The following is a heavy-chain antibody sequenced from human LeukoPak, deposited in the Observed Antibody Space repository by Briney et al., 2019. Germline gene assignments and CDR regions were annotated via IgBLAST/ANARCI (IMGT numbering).Heavy chain of an antibody. D-gene: IGHD3-10*01. CDR1: GYSFTSYW. V-gene: IGHV5-51*01. CDR3: ARGNAPDVLLWFGDFGYYYMDV. J-gene: IGHJ6*03. CDR2: IYPGDSDT. Sequence: HGESLKISCKGSGYSFTSYWIGWVRQMPGKGLEWMGIIYPGDSDTRYSPSFEGQVTISADKSLSTAYLQWSSLKASDTAMYYCARGNAPDVLLWFGDFGYYYMDVWGKGTTVTISS.